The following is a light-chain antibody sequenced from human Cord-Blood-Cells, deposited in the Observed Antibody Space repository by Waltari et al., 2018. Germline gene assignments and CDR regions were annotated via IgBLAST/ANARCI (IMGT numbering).Light chain of an antibody. J-gene: IGLJ2*01. Sequence: QSALTQPRSVSGSPGQSVTISCPGTSSDVCGYNYVSWYQQPPGKAPKLMIYDVSKRPSGVPDRVSGSKSGNTASLTISGLQAEDEADYYCCSYAGSYTLVFGGGTKLTVL. CDR2: DVS. CDR3: CSYAGSYTLV. CDR1: SSDVCGYNY. V-gene: IGLV2-11*01.